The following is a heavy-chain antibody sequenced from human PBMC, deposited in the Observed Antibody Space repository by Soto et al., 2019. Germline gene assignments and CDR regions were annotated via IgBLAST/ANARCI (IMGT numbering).Heavy chain of an antibody. Sequence: ASVKVSCTASGYTFTSYGISWVRQAPGQGLEWMGWISAYNGNTNYAQKLQGRVTMTTDTSTSTAYMELRSLRSDDTAVYYCARSDCSGGSCYSYYFDYWGQGTLVTVSS. CDR2: ISAYNGNT. J-gene: IGHJ4*02. CDR3: ARSDCSGGSCYSYYFDY. CDR1: GYTFTSYG. V-gene: IGHV1-18*01. D-gene: IGHD2-15*01.